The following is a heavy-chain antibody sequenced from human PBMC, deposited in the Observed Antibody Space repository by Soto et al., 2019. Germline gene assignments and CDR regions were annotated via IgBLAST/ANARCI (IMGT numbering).Heavy chain of an antibody. CDR2: IKQDGSEK. V-gene: IGHV3-7*01. D-gene: IGHD3-16*02. J-gene: IGHJ3*02. CDR1: GFTFSSYW. CDR3: ARYTTQPVIHDAFYI. Sequence: EVQLVESGGGLVQPGGSLRLSCAASGFTFSSYWMSWVRQAPGKGLEWVANIKQDGSEKYYVDSVKGRFTISRDNAKNALYIKMNTRGAEDTAVYYCARYTTQPVIHDAFYIWGQGRMVTFSS.